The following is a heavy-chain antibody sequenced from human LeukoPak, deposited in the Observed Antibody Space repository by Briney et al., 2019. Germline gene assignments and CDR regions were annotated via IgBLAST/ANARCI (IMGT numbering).Heavy chain of an antibody. CDR1: GYTFLSYG. D-gene: IGHD1-26*01. CDR3: ARDIGGSYGYSIDY. V-gene: IGHV1-18*01. J-gene: IGHJ4*02. Sequence: GASVKVSCKASGYTFLSYGFSWVRQAPGQGLEWMGWVSGDNRNTDYAQKFQGRVTMTTDTSISTAYMELRSLTSDDTAVYYCARDIGGSYGYSIDYWGQGTLVTVSS. CDR2: VSGDNRNT.